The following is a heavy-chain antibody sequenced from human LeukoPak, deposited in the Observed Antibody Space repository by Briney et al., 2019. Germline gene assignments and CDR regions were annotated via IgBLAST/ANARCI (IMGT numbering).Heavy chain of an antibody. CDR3: ARNFKY. CDR2: ISDGGGTT. V-gene: IGHV3-23*01. D-gene: IGHD3-3*01. J-gene: IGHJ4*02. CDR1: GFTFSSCA. Sequence: GGSLRLSCAASGFTFSSCAMSWVRQAPGKGLEWVSGISDGGGTTNYADAVKGRFTISSDKSKNTLFLQMNSLRAEDTAMYYCARNFKYWGQGTLVTVSS.